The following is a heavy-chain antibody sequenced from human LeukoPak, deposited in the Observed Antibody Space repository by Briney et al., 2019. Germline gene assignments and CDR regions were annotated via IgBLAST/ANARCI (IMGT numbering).Heavy chain of an antibody. Sequence: SETLSLTCAVYGGSFSGYYWSWIRQPPGKGLEWIGEINHSGSTNYNPSLKSLVTISVDTSKNQFSLKLSSVTAADTAVYYCARGLAEGSGSYYPGRRNWFDPWGQGTLVTVSS. CDR2: INHSGST. CDR1: GGSFSGYY. V-gene: IGHV4-34*01. J-gene: IGHJ5*02. D-gene: IGHD3-10*01. CDR3: ARGLAEGSGSYYPGRRNWFDP.